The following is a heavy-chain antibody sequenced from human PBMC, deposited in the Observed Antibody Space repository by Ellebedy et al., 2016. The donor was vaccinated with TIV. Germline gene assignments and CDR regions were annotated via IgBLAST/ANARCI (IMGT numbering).Heavy chain of an antibody. Sequence: AASVKVSCKASGYTFTSYYMHWVRQAPGQGLEWMGIINPSGGSKSYAQKFQGRVTMTRDTSTSTVYMELSSLRSEDTAVYYCARGWAGGYYYYGMDVWGQGTTVTVSS. CDR2: INPSGGSK. V-gene: IGHV1-46*01. CDR1: GYTFTSYY. CDR3: ARGWAGGYYYYGMDV. D-gene: IGHD3-16*01. J-gene: IGHJ6*02.